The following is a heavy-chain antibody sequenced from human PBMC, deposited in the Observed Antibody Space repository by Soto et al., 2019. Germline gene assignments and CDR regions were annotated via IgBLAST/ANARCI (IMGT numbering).Heavy chain of an antibody. CDR1: GFSLSTSGVG. CDR3: AHTHPGDAFDI. Sequence: QITLKESGPTLVKPTQTLTLTCTFSGFSLSTSGVGVGWIRQPPGKALEWLALIYWDDDKRYSPSLTSRLTITEDTSKNQVVLTMTNMDPVDTATYYCAHTHPGDAFDIWGQGTIVTVSS. J-gene: IGHJ3*02. D-gene: IGHD1-1*01. CDR2: IYWDDDK. V-gene: IGHV2-5*02.